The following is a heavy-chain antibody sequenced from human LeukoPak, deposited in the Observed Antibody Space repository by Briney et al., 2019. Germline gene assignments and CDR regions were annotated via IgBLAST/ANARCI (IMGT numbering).Heavy chain of an antibody. Sequence: PGGSLRLSCTASGVTFSNYWMSWGRRAPGGGLEWGANIKEDGGEKNYVDSVRGRFTITRDNSRNSLYLQMNSLRGEDTAVYYCATERRGSSTYDGKEAFDFWGQGTLVTVSS. J-gene: IGHJ4*02. D-gene: IGHD6-13*01. CDR1: GVTFSNYW. V-gene: IGHV3-7*01. CDR3: ATERRGSSTYDGKEAFDF. CDR2: IKEDGGEK.